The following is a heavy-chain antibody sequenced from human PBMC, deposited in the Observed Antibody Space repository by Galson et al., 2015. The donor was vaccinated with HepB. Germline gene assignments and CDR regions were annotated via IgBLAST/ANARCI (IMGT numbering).Heavy chain of an antibody. CDR3: ARANYCSSTSCLGYYYYYMDV. CDR2: INPANGIT. Sequence: SVKVSCKASGYTFTTYVLHWVRQAPGQRLEWMGWINPANGITIQSQKFQGRVTITRDTSAITAYMELSSLRSEDTAVYYCARANYCSSTSCLGYYYYYMDVWGKGTTVTVSS. D-gene: IGHD2-2*01. CDR1: GYTFTTYV. V-gene: IGHV1-3*01. J-gene: IGHJ6*03.